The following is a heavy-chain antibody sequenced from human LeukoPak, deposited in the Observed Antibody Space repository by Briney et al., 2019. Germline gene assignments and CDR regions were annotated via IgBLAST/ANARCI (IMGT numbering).Heavy chain of an antibody. J-gene: IGHJ4*02. CDR2: IYSSGST. V-gene: IGHV4-39*01. Sequence: SETLSLTCTVSGGSISSSSYYWGWIRQPPGKGLEWIGSIYSSGSTYYNPSLKSRVTISVDTSKNQFSLKLSSVTAADTAVYYCARHVSPYIVVVPAAYYFDYWGQGTLVTVSS. D-gene: IGHD2-2*01. CDR1: GGSISSSSYY. CDR3: ARHVSPYIVVVPAAYYFDY.